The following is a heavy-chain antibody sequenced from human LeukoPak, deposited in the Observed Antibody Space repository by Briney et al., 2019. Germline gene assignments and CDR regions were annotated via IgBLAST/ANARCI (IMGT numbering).Heavy chain of an antibody. CDR3: ARGVSSGWYYYYYYYMDV. V-gene: IGHV1-18*01. CDR1: GYTYTNYG. J-gene: IGHJ6*03. D-gene: IGHD6-19*01. CDR2: ISAYNGNT. Sequence: GSVKVSCKASGYTYTNYGISWVRQAPGKGLEGMGCISAYNGNTNYAQKLQGRVTMTTDTSTSTAYMELRSLRSDDTAVYYCARGVSSGWYYYYYYYMDVWGKGTTVTISS.